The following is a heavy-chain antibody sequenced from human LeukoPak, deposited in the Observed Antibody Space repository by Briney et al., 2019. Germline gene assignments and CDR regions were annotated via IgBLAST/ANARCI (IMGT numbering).Heavy chain of an antibody. CDR2: IYYSGST. D-gene: IGHD6-13*01. CDR1: GGSISSFY. CDR3: ARRSAAAAHYYYYYMDV. J-gene: IGHJ6*03. Sequence: PSETLSLTWTVSGGSISSFYWSWIRPPPGKGLEWVGYIYYSGSTNYNPSLKSRVTISVDTSKNQFSLKLSSVTAADTAVYYCARRSAAAAHYYYYYMDVWGKGTTVTVSS. V-gene: IGHV4-59*01.